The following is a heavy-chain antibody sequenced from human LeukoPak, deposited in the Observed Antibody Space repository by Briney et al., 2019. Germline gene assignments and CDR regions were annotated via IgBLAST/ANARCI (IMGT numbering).Heavy chain of an antibody. V-gene: IGHV4-4*07. Sequence: PSESLSLTCAVSGASISSYYWSWIRKPAGKGLEWIGRFYISGSTNCNPSLKSRVTMSVDTSKNQFSLKLSSVTAADTAVYYCASEGSGYNNRFDPWGQGTLVTVSS. CDR1: GASISSYY. CDR2: FYISGST. D-gene: IGHD3-22*01. CDR3: ASEGSGYNNRFDP. J-gene: IGHJ5*02.